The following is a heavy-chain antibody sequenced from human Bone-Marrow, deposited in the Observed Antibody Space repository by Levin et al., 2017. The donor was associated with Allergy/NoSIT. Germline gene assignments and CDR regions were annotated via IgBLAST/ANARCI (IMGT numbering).Heavy chain of an antibody. CDR2: IYWDDDK. Sequence: SGPTLVKPTQTLTLTCTFSGFSLTTRGLGVDWIRQPPGKALEWLALIYWDDDKRYSPSLNSGLTITQDTSKQQVVLSMTNVDPVDTATYYCACSTNLSPVFDYWGQGTLVTVSS. CDR3: ACSTNLSPVFDY. CDR1: GFSLTTRGLG. D-gene: IGHD3-3*01. V-gene: IGHV2-5*02. J-gene: IGHJ4*02.